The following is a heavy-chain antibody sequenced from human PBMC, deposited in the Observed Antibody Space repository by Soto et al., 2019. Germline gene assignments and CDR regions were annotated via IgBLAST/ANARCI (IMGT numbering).Heavy chain of an antibody. D-gene: IGHD4-17*01. CDR2: IIPIFGTA. J-gene: IGHJ5*02. V-gene: IGHV1-69*13. CDR3: ARTVTVAPPNWFDP. Sequence: SVKVSGKASGGTFSSYAISWVRQAPGQGLEWMGGIIPIFGTANYAQKFQGRVTITADESTSTAYMELSSLRSEDTAVYYCARTVTVAPPNWFDPWGQGTLVTVSS. CDR1: GGTFSSYA.